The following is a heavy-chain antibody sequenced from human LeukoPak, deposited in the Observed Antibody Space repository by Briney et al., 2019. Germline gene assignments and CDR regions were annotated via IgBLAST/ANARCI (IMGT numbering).Heavy chain of an antibody. Sequence: ASVTVSCKASGYTFTSYGISWVRQAPGQGLEWTGWISAYNGNTNYAQKLQGRVTITTDTSTSTAYMELRSLRSDDTAVYYCAGWAQYYDILTGYYTFDYWGQGTLVTVSS. CDR1: GYTFTSYG. D-gene: IGHD3-9*01. CDR3: AGWAQYYDILTGYYTFDY. CDR2: ISAYNGNT. V-gene: IGHV1-18*01. J-gene: IGHJ4*02.